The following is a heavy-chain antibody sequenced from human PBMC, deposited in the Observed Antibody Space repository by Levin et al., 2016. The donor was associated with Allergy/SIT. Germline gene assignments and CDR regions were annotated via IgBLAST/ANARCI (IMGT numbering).Heavy chain of an antibody. D-gene: IGHD3-22*01. Sequence: VRQMPGKGLEWMGGFDPEDGETIYAQKFQGRVTMTEDTSTDTAYMELSSLRSEDTAVYYCATDFYDSSGYWGQGTLVTVSS. CDR2: FDPEDGET. CDR3: ATDFYDSSGY. V-gene: IGHV1-24*01. J-gene: IGHJ4*02.